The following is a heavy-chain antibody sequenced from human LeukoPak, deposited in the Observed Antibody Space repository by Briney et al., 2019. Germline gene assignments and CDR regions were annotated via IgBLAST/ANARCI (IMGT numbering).Heavy chain of an antibody. D-gene: IGHD6-13*01. CDR2: ISYDGVNK. J-gene: IGHJ4*02. CDR3: AKAFSYSSSWYGEGY. CDR1: GFTFSSFA. V-gene: IGHV3-30-3*01. Sequence: GRSLRLSCAASGFTFSSFALHWVRQAPGKGLEWVAVISYDGVNKYYADSVKGRFTISRDNSKNTLYLQMNSLRAEDTAVYSCAKAFSYSSSWYGEGYWGQGILVTVSS.